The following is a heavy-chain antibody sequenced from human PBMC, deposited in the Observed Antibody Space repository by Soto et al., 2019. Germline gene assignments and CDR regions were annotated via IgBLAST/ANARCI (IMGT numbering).Heavy chain of an antibody. D-gene: IGHD4-17*01. CDR2: IYHSGTT. J-gene: IGHJ3*02. Sequence: QVVLQESGPGLVKPSQTISLTCAVSGDSISSGGYYWSWIRQRPGKGLEWIAFIYHSGTTYFNLSLQSRISISMDTSRNQFSLSLSSVTAADSAVYYCASRHDFGDYPEGFDIWGQGTMVTVAS. CDR1: GDSISSGGYY. V-gene: IGHV4-31*11. CDR3: ASRHDFGDYPEGFDI.